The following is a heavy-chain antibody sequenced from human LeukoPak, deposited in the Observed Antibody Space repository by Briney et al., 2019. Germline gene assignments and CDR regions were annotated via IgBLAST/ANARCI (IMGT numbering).Heavy chain of an antibody. CDR2: IYPGDSGT. Sequence: GESLKISCKGSGYSFTTYLIGWVRQMPGKGLEWMGLIYPGDSGTRYSPSFQGQVTISADRSISTAYLQWSSLKASYTAMYYCASYGRGSTLYDYFDFWGQGTLVTVSS. CDR1: GYSFTTYL. CDR3: ASYGRGSTLYDYFDF. D-gene: IGHD1-26*01. J-gene: IGHJ4*02. V-gene: IGHV5-51*01.